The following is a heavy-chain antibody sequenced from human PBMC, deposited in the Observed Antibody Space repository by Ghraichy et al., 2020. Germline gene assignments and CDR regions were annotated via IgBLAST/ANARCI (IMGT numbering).Heavy chain of an antibody. CDR2: ISSYRSYI. Sequence: GVLNISCAASGFTFSGYSMNWVRQAPGKGLEWVSSISSYRSYINYADSVKGRFTISRDNAKNSLYLQMNSLRAEDTAVYYCARDRGGRISIFGVVDSWGQGTLVTVSS. CDR3: ARDRGGRISIFGVVDS. V-gene: IGHV3-21*01. CDR1: GFTFSGYS. D-gene: IGHD3-3*01. J-gene: IGHJ4*02.